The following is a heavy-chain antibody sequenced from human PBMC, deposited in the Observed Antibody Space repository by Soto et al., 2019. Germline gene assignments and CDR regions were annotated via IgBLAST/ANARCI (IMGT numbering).Heavy chain of an antibody. V-gene: IGHV4-34*01. J-gene: IGHJ4*02. CDR2: INHSGST. D-gene: IGHD2-2*02. CDR1: GGSFSGYY. Sequence: QVQLQQWGAGLLKPSETLSLTCAVYGGSFSGYYWSWIRQPPGKGLEWIGEINHSGSTNYNPSLKSRVPISVDTSKNQFSLKLSSVTAADTAVYYCAGDTVEYLGYWGQGTLVTVSS. CDR3: AGDTVEYLGY.